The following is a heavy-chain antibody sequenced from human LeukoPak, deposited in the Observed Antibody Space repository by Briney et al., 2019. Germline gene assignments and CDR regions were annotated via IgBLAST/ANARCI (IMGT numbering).Heavy chain of an antibody. D-gene: IGHD3-10*01. J-gene: IGHJ4*02. CDR1: GYTFTGYY. CDR2: LNPNSGAT. Sequence: ASVKVSCKASGYTFTGYYMHWVRQAPGQGLEWMGWLNPNSGATNYAQKFQGRVTMTRDTSISTAYMELSRLRSDDTAVYYCARAFYYGSGSHSIDYWGQGTLVTVSS. V-gene: IGHV1-2*02. CDR3: ARAFYYGSGSHSIDY.